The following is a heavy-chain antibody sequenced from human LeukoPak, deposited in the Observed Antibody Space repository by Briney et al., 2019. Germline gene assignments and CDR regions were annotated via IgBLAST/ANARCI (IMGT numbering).Heavy chain of an antibody. CDR2: ISGSGGST. CDR3: AKDYSGGSSNPDNGFDP. Sequence: RTGASLRLSCAASGFTFSSYAMSWARQAPGNGLEWVSAISGSGGSTFYADSVKGRFTISRDNSNNTLDLQMNSLRAEDTAVYYCAKDYSGGSSNPDNGFDPWGQGTLVTVSS. CDR1: GFTFSSYA. D-gene: IGHD2-15*01. J-gene: IGHJ5*02. V-gene: IGHV3-23*01.